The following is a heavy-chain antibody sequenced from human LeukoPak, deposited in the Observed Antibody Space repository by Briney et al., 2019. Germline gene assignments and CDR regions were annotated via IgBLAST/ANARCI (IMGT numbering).Heavy chain of an antibody. CDR1: GGTFSSYA. CDR2: IIPIFGTA. V-gene: IGHV1-69*05. CDR3: ARVHFGIGPASFDP. J-gene: IGHJ5*02. Sequence: SVKVSCKASGGTFSSYAISWVRQAPGQGLEWMGGIIPIFGTANYAQKFQGRVTITTDESTSTAYMELSSLGSEDTAVYYCARVHFGIGPASFDPWGQGTLVTVSS. D-gene: IGHD3-16*01.